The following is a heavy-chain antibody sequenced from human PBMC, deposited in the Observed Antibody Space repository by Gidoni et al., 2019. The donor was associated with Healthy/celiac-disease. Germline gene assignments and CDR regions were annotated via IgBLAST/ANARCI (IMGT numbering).Heavy chain of an antibody. V-gene: IGHV4-59*01. CDR3: ARETRAQGFDY. D-gene: IGHD3-10*01. Sequence: QVQLQESGPGLAQPSETLSLTCTVSGGSISSYYWSWIRQPPGKGLERIGYIYYSGSTNYNPSLKSRVTISVDTSKNQFSLKLSSVTAADTAVYYCARETRAQGFDYWGQGTLVTVSS. CDR1: GGSISSYY. CDR2: IYYSGST. J-gene: IGHJ4*02.